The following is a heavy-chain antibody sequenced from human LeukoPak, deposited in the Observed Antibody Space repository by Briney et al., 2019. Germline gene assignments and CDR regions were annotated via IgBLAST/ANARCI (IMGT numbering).Heavy chain of an antibody. V-gene: IGHV5-51*01. CDR2: IHPGDYTT. CDR1: RYSLSTYW. CDR3: ASRDSGSTWSDP. D-gene: IGHD6-13*01. Sequence: GESLKISCKGFRYSLSTYWIGWVRQPPGRGLEWMGIIHPGDYTTQYSSSFQGQVTISVDKSTGTAYLQWNSLKASDTAMYYRASRDSGSTWSDPWGQGTLVTVSS. J-gene: IGHJ5*02.